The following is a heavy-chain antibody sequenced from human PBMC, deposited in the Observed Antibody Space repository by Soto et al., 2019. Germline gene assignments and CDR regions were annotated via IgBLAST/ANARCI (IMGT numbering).Heavy chain of an antibody. CDR2: ISYDGSNK. D-gene: IGHD4-17*01. CDR3: ARTSGGDYVPYYFDY. J-gene: IGHJ4*02. Sequence: TGGSLRLSCPASGFSFSIYSMHWVRHATGKGLEWVAVISYDGSNKYYADSVKGRFTITRDSSKNTVSLQMNSLRAEDTAVYYCARTSGGDYVPYYFDYWGQGTLVTVSS. V-gene: IGHV3-30*04. CDR1: GFSFSIYS.